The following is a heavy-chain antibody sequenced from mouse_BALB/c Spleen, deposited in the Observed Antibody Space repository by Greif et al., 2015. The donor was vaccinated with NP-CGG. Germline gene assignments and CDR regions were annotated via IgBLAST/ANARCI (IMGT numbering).Heavy chain of an antibody. J-gene: IGHJ2*01. CDR3: ARRGDYDGFDY. D-gene: IGHD2-4*01. Sequence: QVQLQQSWAELAKPGASVKMSCKASGYTFTSYWMHWVKQRPGQGLEWIGYINPSTGYTEYNQKFKDKATLTADKSSSTAYMQLSSLTSEDSAVYYCARRGDYDGFDYWGQGTTLTVSS. CDR1: GYTFTSYW. V-gene: IGHV1-7*01. CDR2: INPSTGYT.